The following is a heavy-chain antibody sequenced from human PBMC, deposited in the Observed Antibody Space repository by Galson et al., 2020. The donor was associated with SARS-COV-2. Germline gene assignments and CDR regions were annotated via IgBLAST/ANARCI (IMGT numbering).Heavy chain of an antibody. CDR3: AKDQAGGAEYFQH. J-gene: IGHJ1*01. D-gene: IGHD1-26*01. CDR2: ISYDGSNK. CDR1: GFTFSSYG. V-gene: IGHV3-30*18. Sequence: TGGSLRLSCAASGFTFSSYGMHWVRQAPGKGLEWVAVISYDGSNKYYADSVKGRFTISRDNSKNTLYLQMNSLRAEDTAGYYCAKDQAGGAEYFQHWGQGTLVTVSS.